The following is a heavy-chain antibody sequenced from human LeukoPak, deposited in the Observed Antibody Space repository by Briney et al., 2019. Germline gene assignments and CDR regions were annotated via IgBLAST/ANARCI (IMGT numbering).Heavy chain of an antibody. CDR1: GGSISSSSYY. V-gene: IGHV4-39*07. J-gene: IGHJ4*02. CDR3: ARKVVGYSYDYFDY. Sequence: SETLSLTCTVSGGSISSSSYYWGWIRQPPGKGLEWIGSIYYSGSTYYNPSLKSRVTISVDTSKNQFSLKLSSVTAADTAVYYCARKVVGYSYDYFDYWGQGTLVTVSS. CDR2: IYYSGST. D-gene: IGHD5-18*01.